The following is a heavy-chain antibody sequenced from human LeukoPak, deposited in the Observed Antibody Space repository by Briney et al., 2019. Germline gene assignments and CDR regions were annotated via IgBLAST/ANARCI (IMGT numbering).Heavy chain of an antibody. D-gene: IGHD4-11*01. Sequence: GGSLRLSCEGSGFIFNNARMSWIRQAPGKGLEWIGRVRTTAEGETTDYAAPVRGRFTISRDDSKSTVYLQMNSLETEDTAIYYCTAGLGKTDDDSWGQGTLVTVSS. J-gene: IGHJ4*02. CDR2: VRTTAEGETT. CDR1: GFIFNNAR. CDR3: TAGLGKTDDDS. V-gene: IGHV3-15*01.